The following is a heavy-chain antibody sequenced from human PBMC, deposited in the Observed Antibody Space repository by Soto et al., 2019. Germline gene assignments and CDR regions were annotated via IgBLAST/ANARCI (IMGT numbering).Heavy chain of an antibody. D-gene: IGHD6-13*01. CDR1: GGAFRSYA. CDR2: IIPIFGTA. Sequence: GXSVQVSCKASGGAFRSYAISWVREAPGQGLEWMGGIIPIFGTANYAQKFQGRVTITADKSTSTAYMELSSLRSEDTAVYYCASTIIAAAVTYNWFDPWGQGTLVTVSS. CDR3: ASTIIAAAVTYNWFDP. J-gene: IGHJ5*02. V-gene: IGHV1-69*06.